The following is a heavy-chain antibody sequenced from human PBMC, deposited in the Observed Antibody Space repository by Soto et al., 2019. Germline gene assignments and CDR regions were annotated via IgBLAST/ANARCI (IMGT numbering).Heavy chain of an antibody. CDR3: ASWGGSGGSCYWCPFDF. J-gene: IGHJ4*02. V-gene: IGHV3-30-3*01. CDR2: ISFDGSNK. CDR1: GFTFSSHA. Sequence: QVHLAESGGGVVQPGRSLRLSCVASGFTFSSHAVHWVRHAPGKGLEWVAVISFDGSNKHYADSVKGRFTISRDNSKNTLYLQMNSLSAEDTAVYSCASWGGSGGSCYWCPFDFWGQGTLVTVSS. D-gene: IGHD2-15*01.